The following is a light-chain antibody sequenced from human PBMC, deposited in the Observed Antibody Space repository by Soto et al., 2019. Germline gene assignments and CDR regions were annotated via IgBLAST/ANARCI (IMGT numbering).Light chain of an antibody. CDR2: EVS. V-gene: IGLV2-8*01. CDR1: SDVGGYNY. Sequence: QSVLTQPPSASGSPGQSVTISCTGTSDVGGYNYVSWYQQHPGKAPKLMIYEVSKRPSGVPDRFSASKSGNTASLTVSGLQAEDEADYYCCSYAGSNNPYVFGTGTKLTVL. CDR3: CSYAGSNNPYV. J-gene: IGLJ1*01.